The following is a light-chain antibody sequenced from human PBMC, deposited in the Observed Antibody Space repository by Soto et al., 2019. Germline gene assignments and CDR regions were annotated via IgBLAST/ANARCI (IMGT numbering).Light chain of an antibody. J-gene: IGKJ1*01. CDR3: QQYYRTPPT. CDR2: WAS. V-gene: IGKV4-1*01. Sequence: DIVMTQSPDSLAVSLGERATINCKSSQSVLYSPNNKNSLAWYQQKPGQPPKLFIYWASIRESEVPDRFSVSGSGTDFTLTISSLQAEDVAVYYCQQYYRTPPTFGQGTKVEIK. CDR1: QSVLYSPNNKNS.